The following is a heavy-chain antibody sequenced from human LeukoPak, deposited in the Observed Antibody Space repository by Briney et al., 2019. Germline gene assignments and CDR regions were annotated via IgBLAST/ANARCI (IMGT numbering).Heavy chain of an antibody. V-gene: IGHV3-48*04. CDR1: RFTRNDCA. CDR3: AREYYGVIFSHYLDV. J-gene: IGHJ6*04. Sequence: GGSLRLSRAPSRFTRNDCAMKWVRQAPGEGLGWVACICISSSNIHYADSVRGRFTISRDNANNSLYLQLSSLRVEDTAVYYCAREYYGVIFSHYLDVWGKGTTVTVSS. D-gene: IGHD3-9*01. CDR2: ICISSSNI.